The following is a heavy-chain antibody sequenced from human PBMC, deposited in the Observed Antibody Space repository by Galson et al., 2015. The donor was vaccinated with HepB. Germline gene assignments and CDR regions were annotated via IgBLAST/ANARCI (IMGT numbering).Heavy chain of an antibody. CDR1: GFTFSSYV. V-gene: IGHV3-23*01. CDR2: IGGNGYSS. CDR3: ARHQLATFDY. Sequence: SLRLSCAASGFTFSSYVMSWVRQAPGKGLEWVSAIGGNGYSSYYADSVKGRLTISRDNSKNTLYLQMNSLRAEDTTVYYCARHQLATFDYWGQRTLVTVSS. J-gene: IGHJ4*01. D-gene: IGHD6-13*01.